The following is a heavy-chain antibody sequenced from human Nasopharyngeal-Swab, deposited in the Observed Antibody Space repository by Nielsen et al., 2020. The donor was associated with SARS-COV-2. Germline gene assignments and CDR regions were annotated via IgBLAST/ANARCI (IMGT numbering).Heavy chain of an antibody. CDR1: GGSFSGYY. D-gene: IGHD5-24*01. CDR3: ARGGWGIDGYNYYYYYGMDV. CDR2: INHSGNT. J-gene: IGHJ6*02. V-gene: IGHV4-34*01. Sequence: SETLSLTCAVYGGSFSGYYWSWIRQPPGKGLEWIGEINHSGNTNYNPSLKSRVTISVDTSKNQFSLKLSSVTAADTAVYYCARGGWGIDGYNYYYYYGMDVWGQGTTVTVSS.